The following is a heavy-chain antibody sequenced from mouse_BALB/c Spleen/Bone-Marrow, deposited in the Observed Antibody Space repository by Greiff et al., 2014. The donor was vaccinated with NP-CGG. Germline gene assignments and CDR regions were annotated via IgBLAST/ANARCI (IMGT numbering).Heavy chain of an antibody. J-gene: IGHJ4*01. Sequence: VQLQQSGAELVRPGTSVKISCKTSGYTFTNYWLGWVKQRPGHGLEWIGDIYPGGGYTNYNEKFKGKATLTADTSSSTAYMQLSSLTSGDSAVYFCARGNGPYAMDYWGQGTSVTVSS. CDR3: ARGNGPYAMDY. D-gene: IGHD1-1*02. CDR1: GYTFTNYW. V-gene: IGHV1-63*02. CDR2: IYPGGGYT.